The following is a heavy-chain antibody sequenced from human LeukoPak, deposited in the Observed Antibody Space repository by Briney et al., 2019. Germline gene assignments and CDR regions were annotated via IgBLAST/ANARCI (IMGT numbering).Heavy chain of an antibody. CDR1: GFTFGTSA. CDR3: AKGSLGSWYYFDY. J-gene: IGHJ4*02. Sequence: GGSLRLSCAASGFTFGTSAMSWVRQAPGKGPEWVSTFGRSGSDTYYSDSVKGRFTIFRDNSKNTLYLQMNSLRDEDTAVYYCAKGSLGSWYYFDYWGQGTLVTASS. CDR2: FGRSGSDT. V-gene: IGHV3-23*01. D-gene: IGHD6-13*01.